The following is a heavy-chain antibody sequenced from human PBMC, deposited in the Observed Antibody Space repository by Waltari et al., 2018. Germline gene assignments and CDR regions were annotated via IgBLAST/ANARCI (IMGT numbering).Heavy chain of an antibody. J-gene: IGHJ6*02. CDR3: IHYYRYAMDA. CDR1: GLPLINAW. CDR2: IKRKTEGGTA. D-gene: IGHD3-22*01. V-gene: IGHV3-15*01. Sequence: EVQLVESGGGLVKPGGSLRLFCAAAGLPLINAWMSWVRQAPGKGLEWVGRIKRKTEGGTAAYAAPVEGRFTISRDDSENTLFLQMNSLRSEDTAVYYCIHYYRYAMDAWGQGTAVTVSS.